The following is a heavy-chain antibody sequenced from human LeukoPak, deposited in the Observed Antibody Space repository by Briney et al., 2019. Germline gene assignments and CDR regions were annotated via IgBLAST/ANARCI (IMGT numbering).Heavy chain of an antibody. D-gene: IGHD5-24*01. CDR3: ARGPDVEMATGY. V-gene: IGHV1-3*01. CDR2: INAGNGNT. Sequence: GASVKVSCKASGYTFTSYAMHWVRQAPGQRLEWMGWINAGNGNTKYSQKLQGRVTMTTDTSTSTAYMELRSLRSDDTAVYYCARGPDVEMATGYWGQGTLVTVSS. CDR1: GYTFTSYA. J-gene: IGHJ4*02.